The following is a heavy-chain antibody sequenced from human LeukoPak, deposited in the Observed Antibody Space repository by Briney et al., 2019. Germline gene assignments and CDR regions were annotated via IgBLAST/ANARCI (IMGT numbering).Heavy chain of an antibody. D-gene: IGHD3-22*01. J-gene: IGHJ4*02. Sequence: KPSETLSLTCAVYGGSFSGYYWSWIRQPPGKGLEWIGEINHSGSTNYNPSLKSRVTISVDTSKNQFSLKLSSVTAADTAVYHCARNYYDSSGYQNHDYWGQGTLVTVSS. CDR2: INHSGST. V-gene: IGHV4-34*01. CDR3: ARNYYDSSGYQNHDY. CDR1: GGSFSGYY.